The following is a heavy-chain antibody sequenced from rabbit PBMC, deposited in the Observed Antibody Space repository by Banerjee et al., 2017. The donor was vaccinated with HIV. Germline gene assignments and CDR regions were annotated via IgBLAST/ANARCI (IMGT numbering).Heavy chain of an antibody. CDR1: GIDLSSTDY. CDR3: ARGAGYSGYSYGLTRLDL. V-gene: IGHV1S40*01. CDR2: IYSSRDNA. D-gene: IGHD6-1*01. J-gene: IGHJ3*01. Sequence: QSLEESGGGLVKPGASLTLTCKASGIDLSSTDYIYWVRQAPGKGLEWIGCIYSSRDNAYYANWVKGRFTISKTSSTTVTLQMTSLTAADTATFFCARGAGYSGYSYGLTRLDLWGPGTLVTVS.